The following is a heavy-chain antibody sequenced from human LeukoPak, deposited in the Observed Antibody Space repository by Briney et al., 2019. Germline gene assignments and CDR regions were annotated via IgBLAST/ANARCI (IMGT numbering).Heavy chain of an antibody. CDR3: ARATPNYDYVWGSYRYNGYYFDC. CDR1: GGSISSGGYY. J-gene: IGHJ4*02. V-gene: IGHV4-30-4*01. CDR2: IYYSGST. Sequence: PSETLSLTCTVSGGSISSGGYYWSWIRQPPGKGLEWIGYIYYSGSTYYNPSLKSRVTISVDTSKNQFSLKLSSVTAADTAVYYCARATPNYDYVWGSYRYNGYYFDCWGQGTLVTVSS. D-gene: IGHD3-16*02.